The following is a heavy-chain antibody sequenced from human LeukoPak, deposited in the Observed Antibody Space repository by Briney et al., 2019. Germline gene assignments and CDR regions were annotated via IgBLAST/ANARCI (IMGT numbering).Heavy chain of an antibody. CDR2: ISSSSSYI. CDR3: ARSWGEQWLQNDY. Sequence: PGGSLRLSCAASGFTFSSYSMNWVRQAPGKGLEWVSSISSSSSYIYYADSVKGRFTISRDNAKNSLYLQMNSLRAEDTAVYYCARSWGEQWLQNDYWGQGTLVTVSS. CDR1: GFTFSSYS. D-gene: IGHD6-19*01. V-gene: IGHV3-21*01. J-gene: IGHJ4*02.